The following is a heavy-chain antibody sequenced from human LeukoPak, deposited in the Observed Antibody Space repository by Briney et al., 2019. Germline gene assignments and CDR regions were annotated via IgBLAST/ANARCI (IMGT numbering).Heavy chain of an antibody. CDR2: IYHSGST. J-gene: IGHJ1*01. V-gene: IGHV4-61*08. CDR3: ARGGAARLHFQN. Sequence: SETLSLTCTVSGGSISSGDYYWNWIRQPPGKGLEWIGYIYHSGSTNYNPSLQSRVTISVDTSKNQFSLNLNSVTAADTAVYYCARGGAARLHFQNWGQGTLVTVSS. CDR1: GGSISSGDYY. D-gene: IGHD6-6*01.